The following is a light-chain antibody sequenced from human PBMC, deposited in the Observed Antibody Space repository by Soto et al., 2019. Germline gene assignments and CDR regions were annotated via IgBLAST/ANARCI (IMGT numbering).Light chain of an antibody. J-gene: IGKJ2*01. V-gene: IGKV1-39*01. Sequence: IQMTQSPSSLSASVGDRVTITCRASQRITTYLNWYQQKPGNAPKLLITTAGTLQRGVPSRFSGSGSGTDFTLTFTSLQREDFATYFCQQTYSTPYTFGQGTKLEIK. CDR1: QRITTY. CDR2: TAG. CDR3: QQTYSTPYT.